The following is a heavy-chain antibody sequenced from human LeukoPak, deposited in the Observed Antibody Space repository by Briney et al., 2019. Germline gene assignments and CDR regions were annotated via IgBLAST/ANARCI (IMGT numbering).Heavy chain of an antibody. CDR3: ARHRIAVAALDY. CDR1: GGSISSSSYY. CDR2: IYYSGST. V-gene: IGHV4-39*01. Sequence: SETLSLTCTVSGGSISSSSYYWGWIRQPPGKGLEWIGSIYYSGSTYYNPSLKSRVTISVDTSKNQFPLKLSSVTAADTAVYYCARHRIAVAALDYWGQGTLVTVSS. D-gene: IGHD6-19*01. J-gene: IGHJ4*02.